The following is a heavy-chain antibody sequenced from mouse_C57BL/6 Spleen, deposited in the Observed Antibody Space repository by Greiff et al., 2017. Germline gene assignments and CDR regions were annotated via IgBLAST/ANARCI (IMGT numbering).Heavy chain of an antibody. CDR3: ASCGNEWYFDV. CDR2: INPNYGTT. V-gene: IGHV1-39*01. Sequence: EVKLQQSGPELVKPGASVKISCKASGYAFTDYNMNWVKQSHGKSLEWIGVINPNYGTTSYNQKFKGKATLTVDQSSSTAYMQLNSLTSEDAAVYYGASCGNEWYFDVWGTGTTVTVSS. D-gene: IGHD2-1*01. J-gene: IGHJ1*03. CDR1: GYAFTDYN.